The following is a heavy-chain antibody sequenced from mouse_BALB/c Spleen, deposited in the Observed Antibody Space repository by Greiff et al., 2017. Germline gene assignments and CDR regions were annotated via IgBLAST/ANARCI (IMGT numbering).Heavy chain of an antibody. J-gene: IGHJ4*01. CDR3: ARGDYDYDGGIYYSMDY. CDR1: GFNIKDTY. V-gene: IGHV14-3*02. D-gene: IGHD2-4*01. CDR2: IDPANGNT. Sequence: VQLQQSGAELVKPGASVKLSCTASGFNIKDTYMHWVKQRPEQGLEWIGRIDPANGNTKYDPKFQGKATITADTSSNTAYLQLSSLTSEHTAVYYCARGDYDYDGGIYYSMDYWGQGTSVTVSS.